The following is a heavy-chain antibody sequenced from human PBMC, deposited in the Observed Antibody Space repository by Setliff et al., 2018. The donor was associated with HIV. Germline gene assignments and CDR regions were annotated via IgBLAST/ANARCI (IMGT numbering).Heavy chain of an antibody. D-gene: IGHD2-15*01. Sequence: KPSETLSPTCSVFGASISGSDYYWGWIRQLPEKGLEWIGSIYYSGSAYHNPSLKSRVAMSVDTAKKQFSLKLTSLTGADTAVYYCVRVGGGSWLGIHYYYYMDVWGKGITVTVSS. CDR2: IYYSGSA. CDR1: GASISGSDYY. CDR3: VRVGGGSWLGIHYYYYMDV. V-gene: IGHV4-39*01. J-gene: IGHJ6*03.